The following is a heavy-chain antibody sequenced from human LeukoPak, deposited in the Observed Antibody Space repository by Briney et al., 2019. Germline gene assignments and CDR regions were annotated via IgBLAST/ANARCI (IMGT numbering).Heavy chain of an antibody. V-gene: IGHV4-61*02. CDR1: GGSISSGSYY. CDR3: ARVGDYALKD. J-gene: IGHJ4*02. CDR2: IYSSGST. D-gene: IGHD3-16*01. Sequence: SETLSLTCTVSGGSISSGSYYWSWIRQPAGKGLEWIGRIYSSGSTNYNPSLKSRVTMSVDTSKNQCTLKLTSVTAADTAVYYCARVGDYALKDWGQGTLVTVSS.